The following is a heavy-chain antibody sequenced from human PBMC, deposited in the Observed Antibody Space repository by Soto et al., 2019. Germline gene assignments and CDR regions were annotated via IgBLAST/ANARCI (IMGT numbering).Heavy chain of an antibody. J-gene: IGHJ3*02. V-gene: IGHV4-61*01. CDR2: IYYSGST. Sequence: KTSETLSLTCTVSGGSVSSGSYYWSWIRQPPGKGLEWIGYIYYSGSTNYNPSLKSRVTISVDTSKNQFSLKLSSVTAADTAVYYCARDGDYYDSSGYHDAFDIWGQGTMVTVSS. D-gene: IGHD3-22*01. CDR3: ARDGDYYDSSGYHDAFDI. CDR1: GGSVSSGSYY.